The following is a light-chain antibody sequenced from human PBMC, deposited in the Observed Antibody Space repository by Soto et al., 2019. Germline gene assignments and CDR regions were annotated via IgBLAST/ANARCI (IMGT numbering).Light chain of an antibody. CDR1: SGHSSYI. J-gene: IGLJ1*01. CDR2: LEGSGSY. Sequence: QPVLTQSSSASASLGSSVKLTCTLSSGHSSYIIAWHQQQPGKAPRYLMKLEGSGSYNKGSGVPDRFSGSSSGADRYLTISILQFEDEADYYCETWDSNTRVFGTGTKVTVL. CDR3: ETWDSNTRV. V-gene: IGLV4-60*02.